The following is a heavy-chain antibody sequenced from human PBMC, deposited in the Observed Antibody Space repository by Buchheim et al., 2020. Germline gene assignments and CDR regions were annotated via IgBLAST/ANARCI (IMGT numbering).Heavy chain of an antibody. Sequence: QMQLVQSGPEVKKPGTSVKVSCKASGFTFISTVMQWARQARGQRLEWIGRIVAGSGHTSYAERFQERVTITRDMSTSTAHMELSSLRSEDTAVYYCATSGEGNWFDPWGQGTL. D-gene: IGHD1-26*01. CDR2: IVAGSGHT. CDR1: GFTFISTV. J-gene: IGHJ5*02. CDR3: ATSGEGNWFDP. V-gene: IGHV1-58*02.